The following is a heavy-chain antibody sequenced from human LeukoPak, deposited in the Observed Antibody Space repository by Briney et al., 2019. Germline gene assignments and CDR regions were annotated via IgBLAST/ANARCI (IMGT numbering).Heavy chain of an antibody. D-gene: IGHD2-2*01. CDR3: ARVGYCSTTSCYWRAFDY. J-gene: IGHJ4*02. Sequence: GGSLRLSCAASGFTFSSYWMSWVRQAPGKGLEWVANINQDGSEQYYVDSVKGRFTISRDNTKNSLYLQMNSLRAEDTAVYYCARVGYCSTTSCYWRAFDYWGQGTLVTVPS. CDR2: INQDGSEQ. CDR1: GFTFSSYW. V-gene: IGHV3-7*01.